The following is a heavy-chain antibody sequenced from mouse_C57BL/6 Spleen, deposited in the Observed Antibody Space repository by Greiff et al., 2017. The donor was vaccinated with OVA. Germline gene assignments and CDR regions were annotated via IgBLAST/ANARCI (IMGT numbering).Heavy chain of an antibody. CDR3: ARWGTTVVAEGFAY. D-gene: IGHD1-1*01. J-gene: IGHJ3*01. CDR1: GYTFTSYW. CDR2: IDPSDSYT. V-gene: IGHV1-50*01. Sequence: QVQLQQPGAELVKPGASVKLSCKASGYTFTSYWMQWVKQRPGQGLEWIGEIDPSDSYTNYNQKFKGKATLTVDTSSSTAYMQLSSLTSADSAVYYCARWGTTVVAEGFAYWGQGTLVTVSA.